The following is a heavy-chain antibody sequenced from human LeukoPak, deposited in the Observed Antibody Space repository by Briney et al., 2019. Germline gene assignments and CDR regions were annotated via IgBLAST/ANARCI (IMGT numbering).Heavy chain of an antibody. J-gene: IGHJ4*02. CDR2: IYSGGST. V-gene: IGHV3-53*01. D-gene: IGHD2-15*01. CDR3: ARGYQGSGHFDY. CDR1: GCTVSSNY. Sequence: GGSLRLSCAGSGCTVSSNYMSWVRQAPGKGLEWVSVIYSGGSTYYADSVKGRFTISRDNSKNTLYLQMNSLRAEDTAVYYCARGYQGSGHFDYWGQGTLVTVSS.